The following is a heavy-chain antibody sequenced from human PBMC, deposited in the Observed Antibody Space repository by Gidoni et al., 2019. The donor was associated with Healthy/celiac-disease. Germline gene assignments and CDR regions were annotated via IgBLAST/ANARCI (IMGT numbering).Heavy chain of an antibody. D-gene: IGHD3-16*02. V-gene: IGHV3-49*04. CDR2: IRSKAYGGTT. Sequence: EVQLVESGGGLVQPGRSLRLSCPASGFTFGDYAMRWVRQAPGKGLEWVGFIRSKAYGGTTEYAASVKGRFTISRDDSKSIAYLQMNSLKTEDTAVYYCTRDRMITFGGVIVGDAFDIWGQGTMVTVSS. CDR3: TRDRMITFGGVIVGDAFDI. J-gene: IGHJ3*02. CDR1: GFTFGDYA.